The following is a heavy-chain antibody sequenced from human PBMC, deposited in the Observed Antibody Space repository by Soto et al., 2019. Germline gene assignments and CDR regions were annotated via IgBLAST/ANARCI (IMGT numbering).Heavy chain of an antibody. J-gene: IGHJ5*02. CDR2: IYHGGRT. V-gene: IGHV4-4*02. CDR1: GDSIITSSW. D-gene: IGHD4-17*01. Sequence: SETLSLTCVVSGDSIITSSWWTWVRQSPGKGLEWIGEIYHGGRTDYNPSLKSRVTISVDRSKSQFSLQLTSVTAADTAVYFCARRTTVTRDWFDPWGQGTLVTVSS. CDR3: ARRTTVTRDWFDP.